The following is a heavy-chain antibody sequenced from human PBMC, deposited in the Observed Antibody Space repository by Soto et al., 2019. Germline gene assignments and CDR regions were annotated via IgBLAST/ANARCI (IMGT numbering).Heavy chain of an antibody. CDR3: AIGLYYDTSGYYSPY. CDR1: GFTFTSDG. D-gene: IGHD3-22*01. J-gene: IGHJ4*02. CDR2: ISYDGSNE. V-gene: IGHV3-30*03. Sequence: QVQLVESGGGVVQPGRSLRLSCAASGFTFTSDGMHWVRQAPGKGLEWVAVISYDGSNEYYADSVKGRFTISRDNSKKTLYLQMNSLRAEDTAVYYCAIGLYYDTSGYYSPYWGQGTLVTVSS.